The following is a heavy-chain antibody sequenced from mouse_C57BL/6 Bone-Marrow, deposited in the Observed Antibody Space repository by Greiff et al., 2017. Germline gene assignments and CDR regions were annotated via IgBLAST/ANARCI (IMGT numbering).Heavy chain of an antibody. CDR2: IFPGSGST. D-gene: IGHD1-1*01. CDR1: GYTFTDYY. J-gene: IGHJ2*01. CDR3: ARDTTTVVATFDY. V-gene: IGHV1-75*01. Sequence: QVQLQQSGPELVKPGASVKISCKASGYTFTDYYINWVKQRPGQGLEWIGWIFPGSGSTYYNEKFKGQATLTVDKSSSTAYMLLSSLTSEDSAVYFCARDTTTVVATFDYWGQGTTLTVSS.